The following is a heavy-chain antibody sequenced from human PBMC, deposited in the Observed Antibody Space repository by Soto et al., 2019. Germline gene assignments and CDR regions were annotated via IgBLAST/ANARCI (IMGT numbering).Heavy chain of an antibody. CDR2: ISGSGGRI. J-gene: IGHJ4*02. D-gene: IGHD6-19*01. V-gene: IGHV3-23*02. CDR1: GFTFYRYD. Sequence: EVQLLESGGGLVQPGGSLRLSCAASGFTFYRYDMFWVRQTPRRGLEWVSFISGSGGRIEYGDFVRGRFTASRDNVEDTLSLQMNTLASDDTGVYYCVRRGSETGWYFDQWGQGTLVVVSS. CDR3: VRRGSETGWYFDQ.